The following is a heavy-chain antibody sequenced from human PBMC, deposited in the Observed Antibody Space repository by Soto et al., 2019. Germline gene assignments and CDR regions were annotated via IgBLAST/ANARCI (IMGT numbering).Heavy chain of an antibody. Sequence: GGSLRLSCAASGFTFSSYAMSWVRQAPGKGLEWVSAISGSGGSTYYADSVKGRFTISRDNSKNTLYLQMNSLRAEDTAVYYCVKVKGYDILSGYYSYWGQGTLVTVSS. J-gene: IGHJ4*02. V-gene: IGHV3-23*01. CDR3: VKVKGYDILSGYYSY. D-gene: IGHD3-9*01. CDR2: ISGSGGST. CDR1: GFTFSSYA.